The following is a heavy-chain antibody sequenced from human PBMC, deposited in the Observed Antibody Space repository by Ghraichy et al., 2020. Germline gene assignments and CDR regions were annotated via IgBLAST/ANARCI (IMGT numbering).Heavy chain of an antibody. J-gene: IGHJ6*02. CDR2: VSYDGNKK. V-gene: IGHV3-30*18. CDR3: AKDSSGWYASLNYFYYGMDV. CDR1: GFTFSNFG. Sequence: GESLNISCAASGFTFSNFGMHWVRQAPGKGLEWVALVSYDGNKKYYGDSVKGRFTISRDNSKNAMYLQMNGLRGDDTAVYYCAKDSSGWYASLNYFYYGMDVWGQGTSVTVSS. D-gene: IGHD6-19*01.